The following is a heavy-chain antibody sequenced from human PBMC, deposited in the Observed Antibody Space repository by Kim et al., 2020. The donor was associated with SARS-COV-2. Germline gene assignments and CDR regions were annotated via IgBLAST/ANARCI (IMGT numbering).Heavy chain of an antibody. V-gene: IGHV6-1*01. D-gene: IGHD3-10*01. CDR3: ARVFYGSGSYFDY. Sequence: YAVSVKSRITINPDTSKSQFSLQLNSVTPEDTAVYYCARVFYGSGSYFDYWGQGTLVTVSS. J-gene: IGHJ4*02.